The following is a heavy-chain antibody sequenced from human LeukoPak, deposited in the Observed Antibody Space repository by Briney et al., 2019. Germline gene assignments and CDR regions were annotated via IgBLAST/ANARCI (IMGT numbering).Heavy chain of an antibody. CDR2: ITGSGVTT. CDR3: AKFLYSYGFICDFVY. J-gene: IGHJ4*02. Sequence: GGTLRLSCAASGFTFSTYGMSWVRQAPGKGLEWVSAITGSGVTTYYADSVKGRFTISRDNSKNTLYLQMNSLRAEDTAVYYCAKFLYSYGFICDFVYWGQGTLVTVSS. D-gene: IGHD5-18*01. CDR1: GFTFSTYG. V-gene: IGHV3-23*01.